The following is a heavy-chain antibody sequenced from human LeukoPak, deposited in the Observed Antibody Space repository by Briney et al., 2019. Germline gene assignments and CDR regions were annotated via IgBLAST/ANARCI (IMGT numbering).Heavy chain of an antibody. V-gene: IGHV1-18*01. CDR3: ARGIASTSDITIFGVVIPRPNYFDY. Sequence: ASVKVSCKASGYTFTSYGISWVRQAPGQGLEWMGWISAYNGNTNYAQKLQGRVTMTTDTSTSTAYMELRSLRSDDTAVYYCARGIASTSDITIFGVVIPRPNYFDYWGQGTLVTVSS. D-gene: IGHD3-3*01. CDR1: GYTFTSYG. CDR2: ISAYNGNT. J-gene: IGHJ4*02.